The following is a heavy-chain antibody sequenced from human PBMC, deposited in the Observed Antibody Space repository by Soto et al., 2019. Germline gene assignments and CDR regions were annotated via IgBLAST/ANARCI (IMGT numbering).Heavy chain of an antibody. CDR3: SRVDPGETSPFDH. V-gene: IGHV1-46*03. Sequence: QVQLVQSGAEVKKPGASVKVSCKASGYIFTSYYIHWVRQAPGQGLEWMGWINPFDGSRMFAQSFQGRVNMTRDTSTSTVYMEVSSLRSEDTAVYYCSRVDPGETSPFDHCGQGTLVTVSS. CDR1: GYIFTSYY. J-gene: IGHJ4*02. CDR2: INPFDGSR. D-gene: IGHD3-10*01.